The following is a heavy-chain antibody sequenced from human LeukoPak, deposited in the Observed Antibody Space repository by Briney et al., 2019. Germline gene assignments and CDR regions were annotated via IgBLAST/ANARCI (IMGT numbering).Heavy chain of an antibody. Sequence: GGSLRLSCEVSGFTFNNYWMSWVRQAPGKGLEWVANIKQDGSETYYVDPVKGRFTISRDNARNSLDLHMSSLGAEDTAVYYCAREGDGSRYYFDYWGQGILVTVSS. CDR3: AREGDGSRYYFDY. V-gene: IGHV3-7*01. CDR2: IKQDGSET. CDR1: GFTFNNYW. D-gene: IGHD2-21*01. J-gene: IGHJ4*02.